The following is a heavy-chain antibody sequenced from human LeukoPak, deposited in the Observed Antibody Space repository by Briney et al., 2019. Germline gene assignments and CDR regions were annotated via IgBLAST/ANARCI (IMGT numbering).Heavy chain of an antibody. D-gene: IGHD6-19*01. CDR1: GFTFSTSW. CDR2: INPDGSST. CDR3: AKDYYSSGWYYFDY. V-gene: IGHV3-74*01. Sequence: GGSLRLSCTASGFTFSTSWMHWVRQAPGKGLVWVSRINPDGSSTNYADSVKGRFTISRDNAKNSLYLQMNSLRAEDTALYYCAKDYYSSGWYYFDYWGQGTLVTVSS. J-gene: IGHJ4*02.